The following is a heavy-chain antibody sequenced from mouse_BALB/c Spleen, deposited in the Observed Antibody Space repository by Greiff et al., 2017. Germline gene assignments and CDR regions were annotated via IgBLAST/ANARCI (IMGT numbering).Heavy chain of an antibody. CDR2: IYPYNGGT. J-gene: IGHJ3*01. CDR1: GYTFTDYN. V-gene: IGHV1S29*02. Sequence: VQLQQSGPELVKPGASVKISCKASGYTFTDYNMHWVKQSHGKSLEWIGYIYPYNGGTGYNQKFKSKATLTVDNSSSTAYMELRSLTSEDSAVYYCARLDDGYSWFAYWGQGTLVTVSA. CDR3: ARLDDGYSWFAY. D-gene: IGHD2-3*01.